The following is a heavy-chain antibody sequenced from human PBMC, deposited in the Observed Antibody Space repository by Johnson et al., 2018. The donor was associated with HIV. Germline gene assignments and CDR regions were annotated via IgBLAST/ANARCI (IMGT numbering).Heavy chain of an antibody. CDR1: GFTFSYYA. Sequence: QVQLLESGGGVVQPGRSLSLSCAASGFTFSYYAMHWVRQAPGKGLEWVAVISYDGSNQYYADSVKGRFTISRDNSNNTPYRQINSLRLEDTAMYYCRIVESPYYNFWSVPPHAFDVLGQGTMVTVSS. CDR2: ISYDGSNQ. V-gene: IGHV3-30*14. J-gene: IGHJ3*01. CDR3: RIVESPYYNFWSVPPHAFDV. D-gene: IGHD3-3*01.